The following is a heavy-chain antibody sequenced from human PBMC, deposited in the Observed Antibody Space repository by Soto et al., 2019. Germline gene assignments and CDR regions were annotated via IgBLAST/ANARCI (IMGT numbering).Heavy chain of an antibody. J-gene: IGHJ6*02. CDR1: GFTFSTYA. CDR2: LSASGATT. CDR3: AKALSGSQYYSYGMHV. Sequence: EVQLLESGGGLVQPGGSLRLSCAASGFTFSTYAMTWVRQAPGKGLKWVSALSASGATTYHADSVKGRFTISRDNSENTLYLQMNSLRAEDTAVYYCAKALSGSQYYSYGMHVWGQGTTVTVSS. V-gene: IGHV3-23*01. D-gene: IGHD1-26*01.